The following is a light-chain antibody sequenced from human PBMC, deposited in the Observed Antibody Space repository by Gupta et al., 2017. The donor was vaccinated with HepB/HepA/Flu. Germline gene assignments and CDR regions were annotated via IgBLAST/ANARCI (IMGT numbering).Light chain of an antibody. CDR1: SSNIGAGYD. J-gene: IGLJ3*02. CDR2: GNS. Sequence: QSVLTQPPSVSGPPGQSVPISCTGSSSNIGAGYDVHWYQQLPGTAPKLLIYGNSKRPSGVPDRFSGSKSGTSASLAITGLQAEDEADYYCQSYDSSLSGWVFGGGTKLTVL. CDR3: QSYDSSLSGWV. V-gene: IGLV1-40*01.